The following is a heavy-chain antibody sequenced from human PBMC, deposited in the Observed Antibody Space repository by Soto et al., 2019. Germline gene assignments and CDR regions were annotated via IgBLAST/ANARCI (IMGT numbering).Heavy chain of an antibody. CDR1: GGTFSSYR. CDR3: ARDSGAKLSSS. Sequence: SVKVSCKASGGTFSSYRINWVRQAPGQGLEWVGGIVPIYRTADYAQKFQGRVTITADESARTAYLEVRSLKSQDTAVYYCARDSGAKLSSSWGQGALVTVSS. V-gene: IGHV1-69*13. CDR2: IVPIYRTA. J-gene: IGHJ4*02. D-gene: IGHD6-13*01.